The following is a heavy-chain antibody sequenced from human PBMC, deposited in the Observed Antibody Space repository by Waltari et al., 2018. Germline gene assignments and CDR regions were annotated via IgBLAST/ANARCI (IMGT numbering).Heavy chain of an antibody. J-gene: IGHJ4*02. V-gene: IGHV4-39*07. D-gene: IGHD3-16*01. CDR1: YWSISSRSYY. CDR3: ARVLIRTSGLNFDS. Sequence: QQESGPSLVKPSETLSLTCTVSYWSISSRSYYWGWIRLAPGKGLEWIGHIYYSGSSYHNPSLKSRSTMSVDSSKNQFSLTLSSVTAADTAVYYCARVLIRTSGLNFDSWGQGSLVTVSS. CDR2: IYYSGSS.